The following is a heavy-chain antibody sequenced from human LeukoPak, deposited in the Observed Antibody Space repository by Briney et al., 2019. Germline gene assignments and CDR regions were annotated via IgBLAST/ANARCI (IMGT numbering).Heavy chain of an antibody. CDR2: ISSSSSYI. D-gene: IGHD4-17*01. Sequence: KSGGSLRLSCAASGFTFSSYSMNWVRQAPGKGLEWVSSISSSSSYIYYADSVKGRFTISRDNAKNSLYLQMNSLRAEDTAVYYCARSYGDYESAFDYWGQGTLVTVSS. CDR1: GFTFSSYS. CDR3: ARSYGDYESAFDY. J-gene: IGHJ4*02. V-gene: IGHV3-21*01.